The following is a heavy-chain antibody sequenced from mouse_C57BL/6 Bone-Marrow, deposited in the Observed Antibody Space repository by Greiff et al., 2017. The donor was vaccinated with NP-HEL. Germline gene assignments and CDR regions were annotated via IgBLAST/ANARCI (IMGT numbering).Heavy chain of an antibody. CDR2: IFPGSGST. CDR1: GYTFTSYW. V-gene: IGHV1-56*01. Sequence: QVQLQQSGPELVRPGASVKISCKAPGYTFTSYWMQWVRQRPGQGLEWIGEIFPGSGSTYYNEKFKGKATLTVDTTSSTAYMQLNSLTSEDSAVYFCAKIFTTVVPYAMDYWGQGTSVTVSS. CDR3: AKIFTTVVPYAMDY. J-gene: IGHJ4*01. D-gene: IGHD1-1*01.